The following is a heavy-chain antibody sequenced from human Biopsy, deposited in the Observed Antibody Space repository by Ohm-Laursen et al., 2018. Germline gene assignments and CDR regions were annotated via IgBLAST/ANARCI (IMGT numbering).Heavy chain of an antibody. Sequence: SVKVTCKVPGGTFSNYSVNWVRQAPGQGLEWLGGNIPILGTGNYAQKFQDRVTVAADTSTSTATMELRSLRSDDTAVYYCATKLTGYFHHWGQGTLVIVSS. V-gene: IGHV1-69*06. CDR1: GGTFSNYS. CDR3: ATKLTGYFHH. CDR2: NIPILGTG. D-gene: IGHD3-9*01. J-gene: IGHJ1*01.